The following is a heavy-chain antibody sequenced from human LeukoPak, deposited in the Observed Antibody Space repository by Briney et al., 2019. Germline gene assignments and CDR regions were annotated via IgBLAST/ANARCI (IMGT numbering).Heavy chain of an antibody. J-gene: IGHJ3*02. CDR3: AGSYYYDPFDI. CDR1: GGSISSSSYY. V-gene: IGHV4-39*07. D-gene: IGHD3-22*01. CDR2: IYYSGSA. Sequence: SETLSLTCTVSGGSISSSSYYWGWIRQPPGEGLEWIGSIYYSGSASYNPSLKSRVTISVDTSKNQFSLKLSSVTAADTAVYYCAGSYYYDPFDIWGQGTMVTVSS.